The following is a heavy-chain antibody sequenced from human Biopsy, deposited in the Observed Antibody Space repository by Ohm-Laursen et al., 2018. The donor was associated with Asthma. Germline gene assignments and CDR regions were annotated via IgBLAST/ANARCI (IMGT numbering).Heavy chain of an antibody. Sequence: SDTLSLTCTVGGAYIGSRDHHWSWIRQSPGTGLEWIGFVFWSGTTHYNRSLKRRLSISIDTTRNEFSMTLRSVTAADTAVYFCARVASYGDLYFGIDVWGPGTTVSVSS. CDR1: GAYIGSRDHH. V-gene: IGHV4-30-4*02. CDR3: ARVASYGDLYFGIDV. D-gene: IGHD4-17*01. J-gene: IGHJ6*02. CDR2: VFWSGTT.